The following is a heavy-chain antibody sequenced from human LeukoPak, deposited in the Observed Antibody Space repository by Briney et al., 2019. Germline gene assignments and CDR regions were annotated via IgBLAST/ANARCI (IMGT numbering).Heavy chain of an antibody. CDR3: ATGYDILTGPDAFDI. CDR1: GFTVSSNY. CDR2: IYSGGST. Sequence: GGSLRLSCAASGFTVSSNYMSWVRQAPGKGLEWVSVIYSGGSTYYVDSVKGRFTISRDNSKNTLYLQMNSLRAEDTAVYYCATGYDILTGPDAFDIWGQGTMVTVSS. V-gene: IGHV3-53*01. J-gene: IGHJ3*02. D-gene: IGHD3-9*01.